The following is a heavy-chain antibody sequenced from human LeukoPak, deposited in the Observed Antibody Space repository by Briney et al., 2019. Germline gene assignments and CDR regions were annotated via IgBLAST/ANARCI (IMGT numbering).Heavy chain of an antibody. CDR1: GYTFTSYG. D-gene: IGHD1-1*01. CDR2: ISAYNGNT. J-gene: IGHJ5*02. V-gene: IGHV1-18*01. CDR3: ARDYDKLETDWFDP. Sequence: ASVKLSCKASGYTFTSYGISWVRQAPGQGLEWMGWISAYNGNTHYAQKLQGRVTMTTDTSTSTAYMELRSLRSDDTAVYYCARDYDKLETDWFDPWGQGTLVTVSS.